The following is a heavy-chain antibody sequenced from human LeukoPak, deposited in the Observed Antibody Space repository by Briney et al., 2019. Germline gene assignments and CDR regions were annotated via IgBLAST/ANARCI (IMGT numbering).Heavy chain of an antibody. CDR3: TRAVGLGPGAHFDQ. CDR1: GFSFSRYY. Sequence: GGSLRLSCAASGFSFSRYYMSWVRQTPGKALEWISYIPTSGISVEYADSVRGRFTASRDDAKNSLHLQMDSLRVEDTAVYYCTRAVGLGPGAHFDQWGQGALVIVSS. CDR2: IPTSGISV. V-gene: IGHV3-11*01. J-gene: IGHJ4*02. D-gene: IGHD1-26*01.